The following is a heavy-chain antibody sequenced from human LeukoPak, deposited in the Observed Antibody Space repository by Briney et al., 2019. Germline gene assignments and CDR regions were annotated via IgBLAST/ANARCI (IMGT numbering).Heavy chain of an antibody. D-gene: IGHD2-2*01. CDR3: ARFGLTSSLDY. V-gene: IGHV5-51*01. Sequence: GESLKISCKVSGYTLTNNWIGWVRQVRGKGLVWMGLIYPGDSDTRYSPSFQGQVTMSVDKSISTAYLQWSSLRASDTAMYFCARFGLTSSLDYWGQGTLVTVSS. J-gene: IGHJ4*02. CDR2: IYPGDSDT. CDR1: GYTLTNNW.